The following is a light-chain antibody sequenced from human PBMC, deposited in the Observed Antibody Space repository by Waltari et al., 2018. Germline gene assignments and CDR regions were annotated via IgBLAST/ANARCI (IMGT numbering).Light chain of an antibody. Sequence: QSALTQPASVSGSPGQSITISCTGTTSAFGSYNLVSWYRQHPGEAPKLIIYEVRKRPSGVSDRFSGSKSGNTASLTISGLQAEDEADYYCCSYGGASIRVFGGGTKLTVL. CDR2: EVR. CDR1: TSAFGSYNL. V-gene: IGLV2-23*02. CDR3: CSYGGASIRV. J-gene: IGLJ2*01.